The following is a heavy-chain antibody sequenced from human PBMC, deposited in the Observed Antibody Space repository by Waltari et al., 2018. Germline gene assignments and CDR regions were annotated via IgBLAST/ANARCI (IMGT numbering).Heavy chain of an antibody. CDR3: AKENHYAKDTFDI. Sequence: EVQLEQSGAEVKKPGESLTISCQASGYSFPIYWIAWVRQSTGKGLEWMGIIYPGDSDTGYSQAFQGKVTISADKSISTAYLRWSRLKVSDTAMYYCAKENHYAKDTFDIWGQGTMVTVSS. D-gene: IGHD4-17*01. J-gene: IGHJ3*02. CDR2: IYPGDSDT. V-gene: IGHV5-51*01. CDR1: GYSFPIYW.